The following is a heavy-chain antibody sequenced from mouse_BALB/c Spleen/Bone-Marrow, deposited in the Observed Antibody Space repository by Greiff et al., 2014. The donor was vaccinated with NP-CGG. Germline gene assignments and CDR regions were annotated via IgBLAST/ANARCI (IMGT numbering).Heavy chain of an antibody. CDR3: ARDYSGYFDF. CDR2: IRNKANGYTT. Sequence: EVKLMESGGGLVQPGGSLRLSCTTFGFTFTDYFMTWVRQPPGKALEWLGFIRNKANGYTTEYNPSVKGRFTISRDTSQGILYLQMNTLRAEDSAIYFCARDYSGYFDFWGQGTTLTVSS. V-gene: IGHV7-3*02. D-gene: IGHD5-1*01. J-gene: IGHJ2*01. CDR1: GFTFTDYF.